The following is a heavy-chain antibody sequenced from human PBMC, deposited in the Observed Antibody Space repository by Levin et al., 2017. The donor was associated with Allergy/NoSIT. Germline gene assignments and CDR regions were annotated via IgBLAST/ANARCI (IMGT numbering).Heavy chain of an antibody. CDR3: AIPRGDSSRGYYYYGMDG. D-gene: IGHD5-18*01. V-gene: IGHV1-3*01. Sequence: RASVKVSCKASGYTFTSYAMHWVRQAPGQRLEWMGWINAGNGNTKYSQKFQGRVTITRDTSASTAYMELSSLRSEDTAVYYCAIPRGDSSRGYYYYGMDGWGQGTTVTVSS. CDR1: GYTFTSYA. J-gene: IGHJ6*02. CDR2: INAGNGNT.